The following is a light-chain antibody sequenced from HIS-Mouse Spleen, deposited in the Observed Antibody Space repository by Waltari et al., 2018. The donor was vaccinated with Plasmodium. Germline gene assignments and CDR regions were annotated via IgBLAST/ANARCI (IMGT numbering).Light chain of an antibody. CDR2: EVS. J-gene: IGLJ2*01. V-gene: IGLV2-8*01. Sequence: QSALTQPPSASGSPGQSVTISCPGTSSAVGGYNYVPWYQQHPGKAPKLMIYEVSKRPSGVPDRFSGSKSGNTASLTVSGLQAEDEADYYCSSYADSNNLVFGGGTKLTVL. CDR1: SSAVGGYNY. CDR3: SSYADSNNLV.